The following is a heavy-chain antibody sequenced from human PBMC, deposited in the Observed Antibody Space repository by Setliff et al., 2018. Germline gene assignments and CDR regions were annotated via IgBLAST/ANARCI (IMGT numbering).Heavy chain of an antibody. CDR3: ARDVFPYHYEGAFDI. J-gene: IGHJ3*02. V-gene: IGHV1-69*10. D-gene: IGHD3-22*01. CDR2: IIPILGIA. Sequence: SVKVSCKASGGPLNSYSFSWVRQAPGQGLEWMGGIIPILGIANYAQKFQGRVTMTRDTSTSTVYMDMSSLRSEDTAVYYCARDVFPYHYEGAFDIWGQGTMVTVSS. CDR1: GGPLNSYS.